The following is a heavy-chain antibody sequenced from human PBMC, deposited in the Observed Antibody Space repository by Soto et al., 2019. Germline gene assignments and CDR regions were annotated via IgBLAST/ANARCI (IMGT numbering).Heavy chain of an antibody. V-gene: IGHV5-51*01. Sequence: GESLKISCKGSGYSFTSYWIGWVRQMPGKSKECLGIIFPGDSYIRYSPSFQGQVTISADKSISTAYLQWSSLKASDTAMYYCAGGGVRGVITRTRDYYGMDVWGQGTTVTVSS. CDR3: AGGGVRGVITRTRDYYGMDV. CDR1: GYSFTSYW. CDR2: IFPGDSYI. J-gene: IGHJ6*02. D-gene: IGHD3-10*01.